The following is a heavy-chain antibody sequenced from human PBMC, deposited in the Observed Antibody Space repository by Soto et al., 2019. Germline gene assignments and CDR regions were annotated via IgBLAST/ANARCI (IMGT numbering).Heavy chain of an antibody. J-gene: IGHJ4*02. Sequence: SGPTLVNPPQTLTLTCTFSGFSLSTSGMCVSWIRQPPGKALEWLARIDWDDDKYYSTSLKTRLTISKDTSKNQVVLTMTNMDPVDTATYYCARTRVVAATPGFDYWGQGTLVTVSS. V-gene: IGHV2-70*11. CDR1: GFSLSTSGMC. D-gene: IGHD2-15*01. CDR2: IDWDDDK. CDR3: ARTRVVAATPGFDY.